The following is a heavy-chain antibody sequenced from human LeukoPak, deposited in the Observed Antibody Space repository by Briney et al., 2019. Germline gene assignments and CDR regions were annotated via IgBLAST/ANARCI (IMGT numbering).Heavy chain of an antibody. CDR2: FYYSGST. Sequence: AETLSLTCTVSGGSISSYYWSWIRQPPGKGLEWIGYFYYSGSTNFNPSLKSRVTISVDTSKTQFSLKLSSVTAADTAVYYCARDGEFWFDPWGQGTMVTVSS. D-gene: IGHD3-10*01. V-gene: IGHV4-59*01. CDR1: GGSISSYY. J-gene: IGHJ5*02. CDR3: ARDGEFWFDP.